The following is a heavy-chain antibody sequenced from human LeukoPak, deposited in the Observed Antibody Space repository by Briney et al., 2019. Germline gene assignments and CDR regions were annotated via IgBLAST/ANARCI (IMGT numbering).Heavy chain of an antibody. Sequence: GGSLRLSCAASGFTFSNYAMSWVRQSPGKGPEWVSAISDSGGTSYYADSVKGRFAISRDNSKNTLYLQMNSLRAEDTAVYYCAKAGSWAYNWFDPWGQGTLVTVSS. V-gene: IGHV3-23*01. D-gene: IGHD6-13*01. CDR3: AKAGSWAYNWFDP. CDR2: ISDSGGTS. J-gene: IGHJ5*02. CDR1: GFTFSNYA.